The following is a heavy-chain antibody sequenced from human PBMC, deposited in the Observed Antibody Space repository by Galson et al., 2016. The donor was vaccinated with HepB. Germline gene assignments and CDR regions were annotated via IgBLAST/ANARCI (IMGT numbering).Heavy chain of an antibody. J-gene: IGHJ4*02. CDR1: GFIFSSYN. CDR2: IDSSGTTI. CDR3: ARGLYYGDYAPHY. V-gene: IGHV3-11*01. D-gene: IGHD4-17*01. Sequence: SLRLSCAASGFIFSSYNMNWVRQTPGKGLECISYIDSSGTTIYYSDSVKGRFTVSRDNAKNSLYLQMNSLRVEDTAVYYCARGLYYGDYAPHYWGQGTLATVSS.